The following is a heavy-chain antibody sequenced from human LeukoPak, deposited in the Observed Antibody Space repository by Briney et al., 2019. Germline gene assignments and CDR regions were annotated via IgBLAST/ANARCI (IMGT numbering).Heavy chain of an antibody. V-gene: IGHV3-23*01. J-gene: IGHJ4*02. CDR1: GFTFSSYG. CDR3: AKDPGQYYFDY. Sequence: GRSLRLSCVASGFTFSSYGMHWVRQAPGKGLEWVSAISGSGGSTYYADSVKGRFTISRDNSKNTLYLQMNSLRAEDTAVYYCAKDPGQYYFDYWGQGTLVTVSS. CDR2: ISGSGGST.